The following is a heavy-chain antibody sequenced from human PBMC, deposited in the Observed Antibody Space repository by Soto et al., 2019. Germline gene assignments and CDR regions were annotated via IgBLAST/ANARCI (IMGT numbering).Heavy chain of an antibody. J-gene: IGHJ5*02. Sequence: PGGSLRLSXAASGFIFENFGMSWVRQAPGKGLEWISSISGSGFKKYYADSVKGRFTISRDNSKSTVYLELNNLSAEDTAVYHCAKNQGVELVPLATVDWFDPWGQGSVVTVS. V-gene: IGHV3-23*01. CDR3: AKNQGVELVPLATVDWFDP. CDR2: ISGSGFKK. CDR1: GFIFENFG. D-gene: IGHD1-26*01.